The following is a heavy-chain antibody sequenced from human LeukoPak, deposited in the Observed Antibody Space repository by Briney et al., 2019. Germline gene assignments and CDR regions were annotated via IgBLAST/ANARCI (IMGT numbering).Heavy chain of an antibody. Sequence: GGSLRLSCAASGFTFSSYAMHWVRQAPGKGLECVAVISYDGSNKYYADSVRGRFTISRDNSKNTLYLQMNSLRAEDSAVYYCASSRLAGALDYWDQGTLVTVSS. D-gene: IGHD6-13*01. CDR2: ISYDGSNK. CDR3: ASSRLAGALDY. V-gene: IGHV3-30*14. J-gene: IGHJ4*02. CDR1: GFTFSSYA.